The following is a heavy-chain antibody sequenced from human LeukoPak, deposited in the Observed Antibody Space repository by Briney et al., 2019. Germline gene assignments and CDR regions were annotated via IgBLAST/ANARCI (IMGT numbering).Heavy chain of an antibody. CDR2: INHSGST. D-gene: IGHD2-15*01. CDR3: ARVPYCSGGSCNYYYYYGMDV. J-gene: IGHJ6*02. CDR1: GGSISSYY. Sequence: PSETLSLTCTVSGGSISSYYWSWIRQPPGKGLEWIGEINHSGSTNYNPSLKSRVTISVDTSKNQFSLKQSSVTAADTAVYYCARVPYCSGGSCNYYYYYGMDVWGQGTTVTVSS. V-gene: IGHV4-34*01.